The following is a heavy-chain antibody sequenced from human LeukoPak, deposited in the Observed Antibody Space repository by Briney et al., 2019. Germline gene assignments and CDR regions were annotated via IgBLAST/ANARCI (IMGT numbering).Heavy chain of an antibody. CDR2: IIPILGTA. CDR3: ARVGAALYYYYGMDV. Sequence: ASVKVSCRASGYTFTGYYMHWVRQAPGQGLEWMGGIIPILGTANYAQKFQGRVTITADESTSTAYMELSSLRSEDTAVYYCARVGAALYYYYGMDVWGQGTTVTVSS. J-gene: IGHJ6*02. V-gene: IGHV1-69*13. D-gene: IGHD6-25*01. CDR1: GYTFTGYY.